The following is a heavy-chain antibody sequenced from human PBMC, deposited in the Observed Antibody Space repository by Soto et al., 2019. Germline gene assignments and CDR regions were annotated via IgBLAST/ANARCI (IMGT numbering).Heavy chain of an antibody. Sequence: QPGGSLRLSCAVSGFPFSFYGFHWVRQSPGKGLERLGVIVSDGSAIYHADSLEGRFFISRDNSKDILYLQMNSLRVEDTAVYYCARDDAFDNENGFDMWGQGTMVTVSS. V-gene: IGHV3-33*01. D-gene: IGHD3-3*02. CDR3: ARDDAFDNENGFDM. J-gene: IGHJ3*02. CDR1: GFPFSFYG. CDR2: IVSDGSAI.